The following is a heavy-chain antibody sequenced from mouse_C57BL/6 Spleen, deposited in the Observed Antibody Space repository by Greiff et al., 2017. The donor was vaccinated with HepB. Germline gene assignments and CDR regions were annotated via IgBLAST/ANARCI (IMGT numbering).Heavy chain of an antibody. Sequence: EVKLVESGGGLVKPGGSLKLSCAASGFTFSSYAMSWVRQTPEKRLEWVATISDGGSYTYYPDNVKGRFTISRDNAKNNLYLQMSHLKSEDTAMYYCARDSYYDSSYWYFDGWGTGTTVTASS. D-gene: IGHD1-1*01. CDR3: ARDSYYDSSYWYFDG. J-gene: IGHJ1*03. CDR2: ISDGGSYT. CDR1: GFTFSSYA. V-gene: IGHV5-4*01.